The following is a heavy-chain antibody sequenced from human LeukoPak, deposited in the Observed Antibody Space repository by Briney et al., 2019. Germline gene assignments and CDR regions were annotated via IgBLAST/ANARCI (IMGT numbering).Heavy chain of an antibody. J-gene: IGHJ4*02. D-gene: IGHD5-18*01. CDR2: ISYDGSNK. V-gene: IGHV3-30*04. Sequence: GGSLRLSCVASGFTFSSSTMNWVRQAPGKGLEWVAVISYDGSNKYYADSVKGRFTISRDNSKNTLYLQMNSLRAEDTAVYYCARVGDSGYSYGFFDYWGQGTLVTVSS. CDR3: ARVGDSGYSYGFFDY. CDR1: GFTFSSST.